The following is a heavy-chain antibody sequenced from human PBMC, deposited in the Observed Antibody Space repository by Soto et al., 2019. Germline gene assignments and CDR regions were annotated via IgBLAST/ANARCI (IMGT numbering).Heavy chain of an antibody. J-gene: IGHJ4*02. CDR2: INPGGGST. D-gene: IGHD3-10*01. CDR1: GYSFTSYY. Sequence: ASVKVSCKASGYSFTSYYMHWVRQAPGQGLEWMGIINPGGGSTSYAQKFQGRVTMTRDTSTSTVYMELSSLRSEDTAVYYCARPKDPISMVRGIIYDYWGQGTLVTVSS. CDR3: ARPKDPISMVRGIIYDY. V-gene: IGHV1-46*01.